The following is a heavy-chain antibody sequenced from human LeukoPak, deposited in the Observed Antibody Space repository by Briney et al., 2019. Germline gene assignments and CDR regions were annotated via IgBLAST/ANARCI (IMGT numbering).Heavy chain of an antibody. J-gene: IGHJ6*03. V-gene: IGHV4-59*01. D-gene: IGHD2-2*01. CDR3: ARDQLVMVPAALGDYYYYYYMDV. Sequence: TASETLSLXCTVSGGSSSSYYWSWIRQPPGKGLEWIGHIFYSGSTNYNPSLKSRVTMSIDTSKHQFSLRLSSVTAADTAVYYCARDQLVMVPAALGDYYYYYYMDVWGKGTTVTVSS. CDR2: IFYSGST. CDR1: GGSSSSYY.